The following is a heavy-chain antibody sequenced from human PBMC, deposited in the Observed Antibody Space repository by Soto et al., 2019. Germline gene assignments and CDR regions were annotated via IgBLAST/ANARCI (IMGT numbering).Heavy chain of an antibody. V-gene: IGHV4-31*03. Sequence: HVQLQESGPGLVKPSQTLSLTCTVSGGSTSSGGYYWSWIRQHPGKGLEWIGYIYYSGSTYYNPSLKSRVTISVDTSKNQFSLKLSSVTAADTAVYYCARDLRFRGFYGMDVWGQGTTVTVSS. CDR3: ARDLRFRGFYGMDV. J-gene: IGHJ6*02. D-gene: IGHD3-10*01. CDR2: IYYSGST. CDR1: GGSTSSGGYY.